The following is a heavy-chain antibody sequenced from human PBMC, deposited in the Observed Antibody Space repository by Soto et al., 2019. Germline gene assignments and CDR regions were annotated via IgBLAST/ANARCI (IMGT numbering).Heavy chain of an antibody. J-gene: IGHJ4*02. CDR2: ISGSGGST. V-gene: IGHV3-23*01. CDR3: ARRSSSWYFDY. CDR1: GFTFSNYA. D-gene: IGHD6-13*01. Sequence: EVQLLESGGGLVQPGGSLRLSCAASGFTFSNYAMNWVRQAPGKGLEWVSVISGSGGSTYYVDSVKGRFTISRDNSKNTLYLQMNSLRAEDTAVYYCARRSSSWYFDYWGQGTLVTVSS.